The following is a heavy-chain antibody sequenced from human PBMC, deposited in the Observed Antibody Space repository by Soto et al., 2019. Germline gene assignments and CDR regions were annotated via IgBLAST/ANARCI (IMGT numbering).Heavy chain of an antibody. CDR2: ISSSGDTI. Sequence: QVQLVESGGGLVKPGGSLRLSCAASGFIFSDYYMSWIRQDPGKGLEWVSYISSSGDTIYYADSVKGRFTISRDNAKNSLNLQMNSLRAEDTAVYYCATNKRTVVTPFPPFHSWGQGTLVTVS. D-gene: IGHD2-21*02. CDR1: GFIFSDYY. CDR3: ATNKRTVVTPFPPFHS. J-gene: IGHJ1*01. V-gene: IGHV3-11*01.